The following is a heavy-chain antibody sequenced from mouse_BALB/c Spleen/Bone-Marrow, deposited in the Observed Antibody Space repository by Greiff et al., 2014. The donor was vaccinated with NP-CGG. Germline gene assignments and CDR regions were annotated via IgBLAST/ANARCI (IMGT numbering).Heavy chain of an antibody. CDR2: INPGSGGT. Sequence: QVQLQQSGAELVRPGTSVKVSCKASGYAFTNYLIVWVKQRPGQGLEWIGVINPGSGGTNYNEKFKGKATLTADKSSSTAYMQLSSLTSDDSAVYFCARGDYRSYYFDYWGQGTTLTVSS. D-gene: IGHD2-14*01. J-gene: IGHJ2*01. CDR3: ARGDYRSYYFDY. V-gene: IGHV1-54*01. CDR1: GYAFTNYL.